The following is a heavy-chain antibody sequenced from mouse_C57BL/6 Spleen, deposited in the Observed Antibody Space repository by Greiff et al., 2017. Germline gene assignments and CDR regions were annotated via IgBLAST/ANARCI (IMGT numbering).Heavy chain of an antibody. CDR1: GFTFTDYY. D-gene: IGHD1-1*01. Sequence: EVKVVESGGGLVQPGGSLSLSCAASGFTFTDYYMSWVRQPPGKALEWLGFIRNKANGYTTEYSSSVKGRFTISRDNSQSILYLQMNALRAEDSATYYCAIWGGSSSYYAMDDWGQGTSVTVAS. J-gene: IGHJ4*01. CDR2: IRNKANGYTT. V-gene: IGHV7-3*01. CDR3: AIWGGSSSYYAMDD.